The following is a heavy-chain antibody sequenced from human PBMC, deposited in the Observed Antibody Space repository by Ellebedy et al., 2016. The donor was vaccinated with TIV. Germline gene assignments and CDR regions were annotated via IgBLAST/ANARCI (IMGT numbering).Heavy chain of an antibody. J-gene: IGHJ4*02. V-gene: IGHV6-1*01. Sequence: LRLSCAISGDSVSSKSAAWTWLRQSPWRGLECLGGTYYRSKWYNEYAVSVESRITINSDTSKNQFSLQLSSVTPEDTAIYYCAREIRAYDSWGQGTLVTVSS. CDR3: AREIRAYDS. CDR2: TYYRSKWYN. D-gene: IGHD3-10*01. CDR1: GDSVSSKSAA.